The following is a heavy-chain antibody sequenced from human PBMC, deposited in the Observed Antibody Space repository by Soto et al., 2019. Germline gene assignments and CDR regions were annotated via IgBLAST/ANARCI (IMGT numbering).Heavy chain of an antibody. J-gene: IGHJ4*02. CDR2: IYYSGST. Sequence: PSETLALTCTVSGGSISSYYWSWIRQPPGKGLEWIGYIYYSGSTHYSPSLKSRITISVDTSKSQFSLKVKSMTATDTAVYYCVRNASVTDPRDGKKYDFFDYWGLGTLVTVSS. CDR3: VRNASVTDPRDGKKYDFFDY. D-gene: IGHD3-3*01. V-gene: IGHV4-59*08. CDR1: GGSISSYY.